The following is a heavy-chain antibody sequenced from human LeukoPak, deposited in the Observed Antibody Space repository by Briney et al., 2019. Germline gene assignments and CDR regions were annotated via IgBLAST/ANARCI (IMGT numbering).Heavy chain of an antibody. Sequence: PSETLSLTCTVSGGSVSSGSYYWSWIPQPPGKGLEWIGYIYYSGSTNYNPSLKSRVTISVDTSKNQFSLKLSSVTAADTAVYYCARFNSGYDRSFDYWGQGTLVTVSS. CDR3: ARFNSGYDRSFDY. CDR2: IYYSGST. J-gene: IGHJ4*02. CDR1: GGSVSSGSYY. D-gene: IGHD5-12*01. V-gene: IGHV4-61*01.